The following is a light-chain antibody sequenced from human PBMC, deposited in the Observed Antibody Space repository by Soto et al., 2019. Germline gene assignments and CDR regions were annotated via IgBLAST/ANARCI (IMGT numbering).Light chain of an antibody. CDR1: QSVSSY. Sequence: PGERATLSCRASQSVSSYLAWYQQKPGQAPRLLIYDASNRATGIPARFSGSGSGTDFTLTISSLEPEDFAVYYCQQRSNWPPKITFGQGTRLEIK. J-gene: IGKJ5*01. CDR3: QQRSNWPPKIT. V-gene: IGKV3-11*01. CDR2: DAS.